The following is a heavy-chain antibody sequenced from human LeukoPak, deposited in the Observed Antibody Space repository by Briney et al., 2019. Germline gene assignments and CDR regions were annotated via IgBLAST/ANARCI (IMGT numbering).Heavy chain of an antibody. CDR2: IYYTGNT. CDR3: ARGTSGLPVDY. D-gene: IGHD2-21*01. CDR1: GGSISSYY. J-gene: IGHJ4*02. V-gene: IGHV4-59*01. Sequence: PSETLSLTCTLSGGSISSYYWSWIRQPPGKGLEWIGYIYYTGNTNYNPSLKSRVTISVDTSKNLFSLNVSSATAADTAVYYCARGTSGLPVDYWGQGTLVTVSS.